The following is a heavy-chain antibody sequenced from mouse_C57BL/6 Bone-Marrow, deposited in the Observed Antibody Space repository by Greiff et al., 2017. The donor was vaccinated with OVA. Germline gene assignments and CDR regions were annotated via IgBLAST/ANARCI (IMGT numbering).Heavy chain of an antibody. D-gene: IGHD2-5*01. J-gene: IGHJ3*01. Sequence: QVQLQQSGAELVKPGASVKLSCKASGYTFTSYWMQWVKQRPGQGLEWIGEIDPSDSYTNYNQKFKGKATLTVDTSSSTAYMQLSSLTSEDSAVYYCARDSNFAWFAYWGQGTLVTVSA. CDR2: IDPSDSYT. CDR1: GYTFTSYW. CDR3: ARDSNFAWFAY. V-gene: IGHV1-50*01.